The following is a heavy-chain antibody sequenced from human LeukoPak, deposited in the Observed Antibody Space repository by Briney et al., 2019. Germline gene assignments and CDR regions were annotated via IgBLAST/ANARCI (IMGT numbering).Heavy chain of an antibody. D-gene: IGHD3-22*01. CDR2: IYYSGST. V-gene: IGHV4-59*01. Sequence: SETLSLTCTVSGGSISSYYWSWIRQPPGKGPEWIGHIYYSGSTNDNPSLRSRVTILVDTSKSQFSLKLSSVTAADTAVYYCARARHSSSPYDAFDIWGQGTMVTVS. CDR3: ARARHSSSPYDAFDI. CDR1: GGSISSYY. J-gene: IGHJ3*02.